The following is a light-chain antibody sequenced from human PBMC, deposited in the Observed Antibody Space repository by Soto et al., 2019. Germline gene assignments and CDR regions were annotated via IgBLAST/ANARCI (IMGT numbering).Light chain of an antibody. V-gene: IGKV3-20*01. Sequence: IVLTQFPGNLSLSPGERATLSCRASQSVSSSYLAWYQQKPGQAPRLLIYGASSRATGIPDRFNGGGSGTDFTLTISTLEPKEFAVYYCQQYGGTFGQGTKVDIK. CDR1: QSVSSSY. J-gene: IGKJ1*01. CDR2: GAS. CDR3: QQYGGT.